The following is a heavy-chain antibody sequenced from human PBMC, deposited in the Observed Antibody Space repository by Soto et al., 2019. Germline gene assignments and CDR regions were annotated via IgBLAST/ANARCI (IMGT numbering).Heavy chain of an antibody. Sequence: SETLSLTCTVSGGSISSYYWSWIRQPPGKGLEWIGYIYYSGSTNYNPSLKSRVTISVDTSKNQFSLKLSSVTAADTAVYYFARHYTGIVASGFDYWGQGTLVNVSS. CDR1: GGSISSYY. V-gene: IGHV4-59*08. CDR3: ARHYTGIVASGFDY. J-gene: IGHJ4*02. D-gene: IGHD2-15*01. CDR2: IYYSGST.